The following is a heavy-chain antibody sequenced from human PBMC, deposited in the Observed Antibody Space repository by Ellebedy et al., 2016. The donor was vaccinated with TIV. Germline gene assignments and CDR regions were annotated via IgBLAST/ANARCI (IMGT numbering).Heavy chain of an antibody. D-gene: IGHD7-27*01. J-gene: IGHJ4*02. V-gene: IGHV3-21*01. Sequence: PGGSLRLSCAASGFTFSSYTMNRVRQAPGKGLEWVSSISSSSGFIYYADSLKGRFTISRDNAKNSLYLQMNSLRADDTAVYYCAKGNFWGRLDWWGQGALVTVSS. CDR3: AKGNFWGRLDW. CDR1: GFTFSSYT. CDR2: ISSSSGFI.